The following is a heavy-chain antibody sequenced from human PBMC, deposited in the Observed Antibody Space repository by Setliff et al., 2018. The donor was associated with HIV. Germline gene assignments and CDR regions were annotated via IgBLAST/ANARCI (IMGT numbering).Heavy chain of an antibody. CDR2: INGGNGNT. CDR3: ARERRGCTSNSCYVDAFDL. V-gene: IGHV1-3*01. D-gene: IGHD2-2*01. CDR1: AYNFTKYS. Sequence: ASVKVSCKASAYNFTKYSMHWVRQAPGQSLEWMGWINGGNGNTKYSQKFLARVTFTRDTSASTAYMELSSLRSEDTAVYYCARERRGCTSNSCYVDAFDLWGQGTVVT. J-gene: IGHJ3*01.